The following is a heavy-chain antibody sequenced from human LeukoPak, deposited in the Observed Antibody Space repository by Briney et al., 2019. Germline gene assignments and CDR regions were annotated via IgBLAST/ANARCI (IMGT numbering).Heavy chain of an antibody. CDR3: ARDIERWLPNETEGPVESDY. J-gene: IGHJ4*02. V-gene: IGHV3-23*01. Sequence: PGGSLRLSCAASGFTFSSYAMSWVRQAPGKGLEWVSAISGSGGSTYYADSVKGRFTISRDNSKNTLYLQMNSLRAEDTAVYYCARDIERWLPNETEGPVESDYWGQGTLVTVSS. CDR1: GFTFSSYA. CDR2: ISGSGGST. D-gene: IGHD5-24*01.